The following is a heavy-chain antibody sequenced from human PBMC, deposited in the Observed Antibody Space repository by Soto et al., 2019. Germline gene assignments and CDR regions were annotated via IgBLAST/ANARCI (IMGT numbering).Heavy chain of an antibody. D-gene: IGHD3-22*01. CDR3: ASSGGRPYYYDSSGYYYAPIDFDY. Sequence: SETLSLTCTVSGGSVSSGSYYWSWIRQPPGKGLEWIGYIYYSGSTNYNPSLKSRVTISVATSKNQFSLKLSSVTAADTAVYYCASSGGRPYYYDSSGYYYAPIDFDYWGQGTLVTVSS. CDR1: GGSVSSGSYY. CDR2: IYYSGST. J-gene: IGHJ4*02. V-gene: IGHV4-61*01.